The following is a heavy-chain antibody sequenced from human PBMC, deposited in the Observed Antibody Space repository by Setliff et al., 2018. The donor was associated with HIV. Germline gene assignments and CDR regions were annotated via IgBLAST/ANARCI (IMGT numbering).Heavy chain of an antibody. CDR1: GFTFSSFW. J-gene: IGHJ6*02. CDR3: VRGKRYAYTSGGLDV. V-gene: IGHV3-7*01. CDR2: INQVESEK. Sequence: GGSLRLSCAASGFTFSSFWMSWVRQAPGKGLEWVANINQVESEKYYVDSVKGRFTISRDNAKNSLYLQMNSLGVEDTAIYFCVRGKRYAYTSGGLDVWGQGTAVPSP. D-gene: IGHD3-16*01.